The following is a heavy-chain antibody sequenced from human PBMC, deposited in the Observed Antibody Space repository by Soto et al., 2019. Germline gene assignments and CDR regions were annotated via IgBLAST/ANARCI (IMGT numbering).Heavy chain of an antibody. CDR1: GFTFDDYA. V-gene: IGHV3-9*01. J-gene: IGHJ6*02. CDR2: ISWNSGSI. Sequence: EVQLVESGGGLVQPGRSLRLSCAASGFTFDDYAMHWGRRAPRKGLEWVSGISWNSGSIGYADSVKGRFTISRDNAKNSLYLQMNSLRAEDTALYYCAKGSRKYYYYGMDVWGQGTTVTVSS. CDR3: AKGSRKYYYYGMDV.